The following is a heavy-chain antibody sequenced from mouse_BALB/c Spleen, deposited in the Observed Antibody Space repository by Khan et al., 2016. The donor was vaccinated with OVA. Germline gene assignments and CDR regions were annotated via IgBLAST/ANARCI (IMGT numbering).Heavy chain of an antibody. V-gene: IGHV1-63*02. CDR2: IYPGSGNT. Sequence: QVQLKQSGAELVRPGTSVKMSCKTAGYTFTNYWIGWVKQRPGHGLEWIGDIYPGSGNTHYNEKFKGKASQTADTSSSTAYMHLSSLTSEDSAIYYGARPYYYGSSYETMDAWGQGTSVTVSS. CDR3: ARPYYYGSSYETMDA. D-gene: IGHD1-1*01. J-gene: IGHJ4*01. CDR1: GYTFTNYW.